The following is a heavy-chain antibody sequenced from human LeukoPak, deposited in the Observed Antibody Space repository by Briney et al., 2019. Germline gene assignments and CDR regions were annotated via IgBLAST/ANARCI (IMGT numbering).Heavy chain of an antibody. CDR2: IYTSGST. CDR1: GGSISSRTYY. V-gene: IGHV4-61*02. CDR3: ARDKWLVQGRFYYYYMDV. D-gene: IGHD6-19*01. Sequence: SETLSLTCTVSGGSISSRTYYWSWIRQPAGKGLEWIGRIYTSGSTNYNPSLKSRVTMSVDTSKNQFSLKLSSVTAADTAVYYCARDKWLVQGRFYYYYMDVWGKGTTVTISS. J-gene: IGHJ6*03.